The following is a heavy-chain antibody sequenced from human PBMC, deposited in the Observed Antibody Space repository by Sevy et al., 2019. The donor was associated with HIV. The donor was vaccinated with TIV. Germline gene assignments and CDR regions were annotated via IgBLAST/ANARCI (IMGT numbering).Heavy chain of an antibody. CDR1: GFSLSTNGVG. D-gene: IGHD3-22*01. J-gene: IGHJ4*02. CDR2: IYWDDDK. CDR3: AHSPFYDSSGPRRDFDY. V-gene: IGHV2-5*02. Sequence: SGPTLVNPTQTLTLTCTFSGFSLSTNGVGVGWIRQPPGKALEWLALIYWDDDKRYSPSLKSRLTISKDTYKNLVVLTMTNVDPVDTATYYCAHSPFYDSSGPRRDFDYWGQGTLDTVSS.